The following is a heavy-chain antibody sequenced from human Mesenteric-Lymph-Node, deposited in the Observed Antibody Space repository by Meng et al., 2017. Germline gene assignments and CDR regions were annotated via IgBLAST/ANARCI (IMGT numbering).Heavy chain of an antibody. CDR2: IYNSGST. J-gene: IGHJ2*01. Sequence: LQESAPRLGKPPPTLSLTCTVSGGSISSSNYYWSWIRQPPGKGLEWSGHIYNSGSTYYNPSLKSRITISVDTSKNQFSLKLSSVTAADTAVYYCARGQKGYFDLWGRGTLVTVPS. CDR1: GGSISSSNYY. V-gene: IGHV4-30-4*01. CDR3: ARGQKGYFDL.